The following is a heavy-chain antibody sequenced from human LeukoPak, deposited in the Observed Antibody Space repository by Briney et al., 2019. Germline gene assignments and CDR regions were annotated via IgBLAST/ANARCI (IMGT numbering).Heavy chain of an antibody. CDR1: GGSFSGYY. V-gene: IGHV4-34*01. D-gene: IGHD4-17*01. Sequence: PSETLSLTCAVYGGSFSGYYCSWIRQPPGKGLEWIGEINDSGSTNYNPSIKSRVTISVDTSKNQFSLKLSSVTAADTAVYYCARGRATVTTFVSYYHGMDVWGQGTTVTVSS. CDR3: ARGRATVTTFVSYYHGMDV. J-gene: IGHJ6*02. CDR2: INDSGST.